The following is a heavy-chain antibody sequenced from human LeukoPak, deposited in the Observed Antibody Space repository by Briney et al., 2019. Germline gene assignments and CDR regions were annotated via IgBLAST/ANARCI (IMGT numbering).Heavy chain of an antibody. V-gene: IGHV4-61*02. CDR3: AISFRSSLHELDAFDI. CDR1: GGSISSGSYY. Sequence: NTSENLSLTCTVSGGSISSGSYYWSWIRQPAGKGLEWIGRIYTSGSTNYNPSLKSRVTISVDTSKNQFSLKLSSVTAADTAVYYCAISFRSSLHELDAFDIWGQGTMVTVSS. J-gene: IGHJ3*02. D-gene: IGHD6-13*01. CDR2: IYTSGST.